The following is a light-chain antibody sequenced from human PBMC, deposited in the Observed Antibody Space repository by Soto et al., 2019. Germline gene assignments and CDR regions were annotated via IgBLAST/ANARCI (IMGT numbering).Light chain of an antibody. CDR3: QQSYNTPVT. Sequence: IHMTQSPSSLSASVGYIVTVTCRSSQSISSYLNWYLQKSGKAPELLLYASSSLQSGAPRRFSGSGSGTTFTLTIRSLRPEDFATYYCQQSYNTPVTFGGGTKVDIK. CDR2: ASS. CDR1: QSISSY. V-gene: IGKV1-39*01. J-gene: IGKJ4*01.